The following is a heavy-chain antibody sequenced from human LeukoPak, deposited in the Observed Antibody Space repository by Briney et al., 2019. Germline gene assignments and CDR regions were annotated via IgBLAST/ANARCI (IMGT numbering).Heavy chain of an antibody. CDR3: ARGGFLVQNHFDP. J-gene: IGHJ5*02. D-gene: IGHD3-3*01. V-gene: IGHV4-30-4*08. CDR2: IYYSGST. CDR1: GGSISSGDYY. Sequence: SQTLSLTCTVSGGSISSGDYYCSWIRQPPGKGLEWIGYIYYSGSTYYNPSLKSRVTISVDTSKNQFSLKLNPVTAADTAVYYCARGGFLVQNHFDPWGQGTLVTVSS.